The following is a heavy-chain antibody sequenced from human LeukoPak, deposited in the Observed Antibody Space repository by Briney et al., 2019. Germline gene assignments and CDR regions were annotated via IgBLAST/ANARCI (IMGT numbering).Heavy chain of an antibody. CDR1: GYTFTSYY. CDR3: ARIGDYYDSSGTYFDY. Sequence: ASVKVSCKASGYTFTSYYMHWVRQAPGQGLEWMGIINPSGGSTSYAQKFQGRVTMTRDTSTSTVYMELSSLRSEDSAVYYCARIGDYYDSSGTYFDYWGQGTLVTVSS. CDR2: INPSGGST. J-gene: IGHJ4*02. D-gene: IGHD3-22*01. V-gene: IGHV1-46*01.